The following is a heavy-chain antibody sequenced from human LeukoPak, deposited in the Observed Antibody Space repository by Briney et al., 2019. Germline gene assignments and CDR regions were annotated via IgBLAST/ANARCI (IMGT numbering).Heavy chain of an antibody. CDR2: ISWNSDRI. V-gene: IGHV3-9*01. J-gene: IGHJ6*03. CDR3: AKDKGGGTGHLLYYMDV. Sequence: GGSLRLSCAASGFTFDDAAMHWVRQAPGKGLEWVSGISWNSDRIGYADSVKGRFTISRDNAKNSLYLQMNSLRVEDTALYYFAKDKGGGTGHLLYYMDVWGKGTTVTISS. D-gene: IGHD3-10*01. CDR1: GFTFDDAA.